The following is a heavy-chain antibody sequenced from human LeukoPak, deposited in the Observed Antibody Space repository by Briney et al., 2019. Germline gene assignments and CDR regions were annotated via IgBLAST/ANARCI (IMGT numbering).Heavy chain of an antibody. CDR1: GFTVSSNY. CDR3: ARTLYGLYFDY. D-gene: IGHD2/OR15-2a*01. CDR2: LYSGGST. V-gene: IGHV3-66*01. J-gene: IGHJ4*02. Sequence: GGSLRLSCAASGFTVSSNYMSWVRQAPGKGLERVSVLYSGGSTYYADSVKGRFTISRANSKNTLFLQMNSLRDEDTAVYYCARTLYGLYFDYWGQGTLVTVSS.